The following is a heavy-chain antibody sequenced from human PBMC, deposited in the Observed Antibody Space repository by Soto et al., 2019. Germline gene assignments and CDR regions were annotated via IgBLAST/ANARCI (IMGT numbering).Heavy chain of an antibody. CDR1: GYTFTGYY. D-gene: IGHD2-15*01. Sequence: ASVKVSCKASGYTFTGYYMHWVRQAPGQGLEWMGWINPNSGGTNYAQKFQGWVTMTRDTSVSTAYMELSRLRSDDTAVYYCARDREVAARRNYYYYYGIDVWGQGTTVTVSS. CDR2: INPNSGGT. CDR3: ARDREVAARRNYYYYYGIDV. J-gene: IGHJ6*02. V-gene: IGHV1-2*04.